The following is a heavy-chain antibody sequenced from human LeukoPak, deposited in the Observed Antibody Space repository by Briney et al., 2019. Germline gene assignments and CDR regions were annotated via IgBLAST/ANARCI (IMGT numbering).Heavy chain of an antibody. CDR1: GGSFSGYY. J-gene: IGHJ5*02. D-gene: IGHD6-13*01. CDR3: ARRYSSSWVYNWFDP. CDR2: INHSGST. V-gene: IGHV4-34*01. Sequence: PSETLSLTCAVYGGSFSGYYWSWIRQPPGKGLEWIGEINHSGSTNYNPSLKSRVTISVDTSKNQFPLKLSSVTAADTAVYYCARRYSSSWVYNWFDPWGQGTLVTVSS.